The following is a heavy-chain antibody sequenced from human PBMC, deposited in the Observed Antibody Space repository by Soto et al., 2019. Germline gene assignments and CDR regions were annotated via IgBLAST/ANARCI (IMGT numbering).Heavy chain of an antibody. J-gene: IGHJ4*02. CDR1: GFTFSSYG. Sequence: PGGSLRLSCAASGFTFSSYGMHWVRQAPGKGLEWVAVIWYDGSNKYYADSVKGRFTISRDNSKNTLYLQMNSLRAEDTAVYYCARDISLRGYSYGVDYWGQGTLVTVSS. CDR3: ARDISLRGYSYGVDY. D-gene: IGHD5-18*01. CDR2: IWYDGSNK. V-gene: IGHV3-33*01.